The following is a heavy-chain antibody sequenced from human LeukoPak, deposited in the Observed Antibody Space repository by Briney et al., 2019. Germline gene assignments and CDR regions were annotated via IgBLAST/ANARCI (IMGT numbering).Heavy chain of an antibody. Sequence: SETLSLTCTVSGGSISSGDYYWSWIRQPPGKGLEWIGYIYYSGSTYYNPSLKSRVTISVDTSKNQFSLKLSSVTAADTAVYYCARDCSSTSDWYFDLWGRGTLVTVSS. D-gene: IGHD2-2*01. CDR3: ARDCSSTSDWYFDL. V-gene: IGHV4-30-4*01. J-gene: IGHJ2*01. CDR2: IYYSGST. CDR1: GGSISSGDYY.